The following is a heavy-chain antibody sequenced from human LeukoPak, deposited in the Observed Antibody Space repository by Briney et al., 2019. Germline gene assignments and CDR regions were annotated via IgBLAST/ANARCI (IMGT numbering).Heavy chain of an antibody. Sequence: GGSLRLSCAASGFTVSSNYMSWVRQAPGKGLEWVSVISGSGGSTYYADSVKGRFTISRDNSKNTLFVQMNSLRAEDTAVYYCAREGRGLSPVDYWGQGTLVTVSS. CDR2: ISGSGGST. D-gene: IGHD3-10*01. CDR3: AREGRGLSPVDY. V-gene: IGHV3-53*01. CDR1: GFTVSSNY. J-gene: IGHJ4*02.